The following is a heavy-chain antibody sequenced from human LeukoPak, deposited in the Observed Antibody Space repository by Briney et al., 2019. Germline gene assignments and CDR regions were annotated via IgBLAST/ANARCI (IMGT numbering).Heavy chain of an antibody. CDR1: GFTFSSYW. V-gene: IGHV3-7*01. CDR3: ARDPAYDFWSGYR. CDR2: IKQDGSEK. Sequence: GGSLRLSCAASGFTFSSYWMSWVRQAPGKGLEWVANIKQDGSEKYYVDSVKGRFTISRDNAKNSLYLQMNSLRAEDTAVYYCARDPAYDFWSGYRWGQGTLVTVSS. J-gene: IGHJ4*02. D-gene: IGHD3-3*01.